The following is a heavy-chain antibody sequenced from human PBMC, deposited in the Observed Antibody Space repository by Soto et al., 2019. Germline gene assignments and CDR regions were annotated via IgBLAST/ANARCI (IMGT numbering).Heavy chain of an antibody. Sequence: QVQLQESGPGLVKPSQTLSLTCTVSGGSISSGGYYWSWIRQHPGKGLEWIGYIYYSGSNYYNPPLKRRVTKPVHTPKNQSSLKRSSVTAADTAVYYCARAGPTTVTHYYYGMDVWGQGTTVTVSS. CDR3: ARAGPTTVTHYYYGMDV. CDR2: IYYSGSN. CDR1: GGSISSGGYY. V-gene: IGHV4-31*03. D-gene: IGHD4-17*01. J-gene: IGHJ6*02.